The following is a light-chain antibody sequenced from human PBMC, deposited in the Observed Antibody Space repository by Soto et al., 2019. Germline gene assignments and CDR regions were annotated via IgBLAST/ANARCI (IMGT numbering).Light chain of an antibody. CDR1: SSNIGSNY. CDR2: RNN. Sequence: QSVLTQPPSASGTPGQRVTISCSGSSSNIGSNYVYWYQQLPGTAPKLLIYRNNQRPSGVPDRFSGSKSGTSASLAISGLQSEDEADYYCAAWDDSLSGGVFGTGTKLTVL. V-gene: IGLV1-47*01. CDR3: AAWDDSLSGGV. J-gene: IGLJ1*01.